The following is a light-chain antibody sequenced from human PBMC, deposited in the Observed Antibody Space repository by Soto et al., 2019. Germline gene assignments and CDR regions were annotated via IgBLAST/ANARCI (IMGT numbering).Light chain of an antibody. CDR1: QDISRA. CDR3: QQRSNWPLT. J-gene: IGKJ4*01. CDR2: PAS. V-gene: IGKV1-9*01. Sequence: DIQMTQSPSSLSATVGYRVAITCRASQDISRALAWYQQKPGKAPNLLISPASNLRSGVPSRFSGSGSGTDFTLTINSLEPEDFAVYYCQQRSNWPLTFGGGTKVDIK.